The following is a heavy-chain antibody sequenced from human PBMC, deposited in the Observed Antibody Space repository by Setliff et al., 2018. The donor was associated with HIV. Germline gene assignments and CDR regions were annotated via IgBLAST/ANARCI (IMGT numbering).Heavy chain of an antibody. D-gene: IGHD6-6*01. CDR1: GGTFSSYA. V-gene: IGHV1-69*10. CDR3: SKVSEHRTSSGSFYYYMDV. CDR2: IIPILGIA. Sequence: SVKVSCKASGGTFSSYAISWVRQAPGQGLEWMGGIIPILGIANYAQKFQGRVTITADGSTSTVYMEVRSLRSADTAVYYCSKVSEHRTSSGSFYYYMDVWGEGTTVTVSS. J-gene: IGHJ6*03.